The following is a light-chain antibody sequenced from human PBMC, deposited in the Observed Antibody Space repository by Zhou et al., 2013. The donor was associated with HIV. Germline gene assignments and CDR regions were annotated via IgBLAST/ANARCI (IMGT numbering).Light chain of an antibody. CDR1: QSVSSN. CDR2: GAS. V-gene: IGKV3-15*01. J-gene: IGKJ3*01. Sequence: EIVMTQSPATLSVSPGERATLSCRASQSVSSNLAWYQQKPGQAPRLLIYGASTRATGIPARFSGSGSGTDFTLTISSLQSEDFAIYYCQQYNTGLTFGPGTKVDIK. CDR3: QQYNTGLT.